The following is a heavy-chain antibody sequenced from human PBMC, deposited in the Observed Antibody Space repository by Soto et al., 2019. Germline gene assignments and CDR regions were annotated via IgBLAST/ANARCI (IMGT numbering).Heavy chain of an antibody. CDR1: GGSISSGGYS. V-gene: IGHV4-30-2*01. J-gene: IGHJ4*02. D-gene: IGHD1-26*01. CDR3: ARGWDLGPLWD. CDR2: IYDSGST. Sequence: TLSLTCAVSGGSISSGGYSWSWIRQPPGKGLEWIGYIYDSGSTYYNPSLKSRVTISVDRSKNQFSLKLSSVTAADMAVYYCARGWDLGPLWDWGQGILVTISS.